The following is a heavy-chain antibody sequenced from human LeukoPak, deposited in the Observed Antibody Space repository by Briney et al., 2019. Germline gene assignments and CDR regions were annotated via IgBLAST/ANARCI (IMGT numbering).Heavy chain of an antibody. D-gene: IGHD3-22*01. CDR1: GYSFTSYW. V-gene: IGHV5-51*01. J-gene: IGHJ4*02. Sequence: GESLKISCKGSGYSFTSYWIGWVRQMSGKGLEWMGIIYPSDSDTRYSPSFQGQVTISADKSISTAYLQWSSLKASDTAMYYCARQTLYYYDSSGYYHVYSDYWGQGTLVTVSS. CDR3: ARQTLYYYDSSGYYHVYSDY. CDR2: IYPSDSDT.